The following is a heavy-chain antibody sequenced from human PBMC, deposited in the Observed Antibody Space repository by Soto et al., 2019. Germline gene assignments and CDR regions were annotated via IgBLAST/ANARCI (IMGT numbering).Heavy chain of an antibody. D-gene: IGHD3-10*01. Sequence: PGGSLRLSFVDGEFIDSSCPRSWVRQARGKGLEWVSAINGSGGSTYYADSVKGRLTISRDNYKNTLYLQMNSLRAEDTSVYYCAKYFGGLSPTYYFYMDVWGKGTTVTVSS. CDR1: EFIDSSCP. J-gene: IGHJ6*03. CDR2: INGSGGST. CDR3: AKYFGGLSPTYYFYMDV. V-gene: IGHV3-23*01.